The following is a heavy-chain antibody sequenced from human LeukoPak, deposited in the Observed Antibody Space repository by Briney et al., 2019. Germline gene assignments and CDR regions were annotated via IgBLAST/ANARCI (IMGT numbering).Heavy chain of an antibody. J-gene: IGHJ5*02. Sequence: GGSLRLSCAASGFTFSSYWMHWVRQAPGKGLVWVSRINSDGSSTSYADSVKGRFTISRDNAKNTLYLQMNSLRAEDTAVYYCARESVGGATSLGFDPWGQGTLVTVSS. V-gene: IGHV3-74*01. CDR3: ARESVGGATSLGFDP. D-gene: IGHD1-26*01. CDR2: INSDGSST. CDR1: GFTFSSYW.